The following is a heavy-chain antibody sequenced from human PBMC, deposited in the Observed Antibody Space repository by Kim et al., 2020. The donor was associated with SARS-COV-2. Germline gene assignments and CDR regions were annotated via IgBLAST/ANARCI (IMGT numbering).Heavy chain of an antibody. V-gene: IGHV4-59*08. Sequence: SETLSLTYIVSGGSINDYYWTWIRQPPGKGLEWIGYVYSSGSTYYNPSLQGRVTMSVDTSESQLYLKLSSVRAADTAVYYCARHRSHYEIDYWYYGNLVT. J-gene: IGHJ4*03. CDR1: GGSINDYY. CDR2: VYSSGST. CDR3: ARHRSHYEIDY. D-gene: IGHD1-26*01.